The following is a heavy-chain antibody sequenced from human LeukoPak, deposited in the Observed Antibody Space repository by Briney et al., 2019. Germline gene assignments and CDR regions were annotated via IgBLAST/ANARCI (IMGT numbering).Heavy chain of an antibody. CDR3: AIFGAAPADFDY. J-gene: IGHJ4*02. CDR1: GGTFSSYA. CDR2: IIPIFGTA. D-gene: IGHD3-3*01. V-gene: IGHV1-69*13. Sequence: SVKVSCKASGGTFSSYAISWVRQAPGQGLEWMGGIIPIFGTANYAQKFQGRVTITADESTSTAYMELSSLRSEDTAVYYCAIFGAAPADFDYWGQGTLVTVSS.